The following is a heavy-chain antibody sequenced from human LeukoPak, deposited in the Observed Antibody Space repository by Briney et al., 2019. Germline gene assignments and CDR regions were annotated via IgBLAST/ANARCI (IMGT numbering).Heavy chain of an antibody. V-gene: IGHV3-66*01. CDR2: IYSGGNT. D-gene: IGHD3-22*01. J-gene: IGHJ4*02. Sequence: GGSLRFSCAASGFTVNSSYMSWVRQAPGKGLEWVSVIYSGGNTYYADSVQGRSTMSRANPKNTLYRQMNSLRAEDTAVYYCARAHDRGYYYGFDYWGQGTLVTVSS. CDR3: ARAHDRGYYYGFDY. CDR1: GFTVNSSY.